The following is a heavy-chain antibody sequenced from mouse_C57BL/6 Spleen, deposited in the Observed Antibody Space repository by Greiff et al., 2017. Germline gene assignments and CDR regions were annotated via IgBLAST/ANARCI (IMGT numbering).Heavy chain of an antibody. J-gene: IGHJ3*01. V-gene: IGHV2-5*01. CDR1: GFSLTSYG. D-gene: IGHD2-4*01. CDR2: IWRGGST. CDR3: APHDYDRAY. Sequence: VKLQESGPGLVQPSQSLSITCTVSGFSLTSYGVHWVRQSPGKGLEWLGVIWRGGSTDYNAAFMSRLSITKDNSKSQVFFKMNSLEADDTDIYYCAPHDYDRAYWGQGTLVTVSA.